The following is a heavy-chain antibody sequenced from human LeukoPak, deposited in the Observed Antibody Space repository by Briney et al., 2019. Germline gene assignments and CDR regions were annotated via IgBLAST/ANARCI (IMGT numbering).Heavy chain of an antibody. CDR1: GGSISSGGYY. Sequence: SQTLSLTCTVSGGSISSGGYYWSWIRQHPGTGLEWIVYISYSGSTYYNPSLMSRVTISVDTSKSQFSLKLSSVTAADTAVYYCARGGVYYDTWGQGSLVTVSS. V-gene: IGHV4-31*03. J-gene: IGHJ4*02. CDR3: ARGGVYYDT. CDR2: ISYSGST. D-gene: IGHD3-22*01.